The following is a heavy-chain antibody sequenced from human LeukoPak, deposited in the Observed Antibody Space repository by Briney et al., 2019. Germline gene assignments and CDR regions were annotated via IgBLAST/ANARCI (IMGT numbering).Heavy chain of an antibody. CDR1: GFTFSDYY. V-gene: IGHV3-11*01. J-gene: IGHJ4*02. CDR2: ISSSGSTI. D-gene: IGHD2-2*01. CDR3: ARVDCSSTSCLPDY. Sequence: PGGSLRLSCAASGFTFSDYYMSWIRQAPGKGLEWVSYISSSGSTIYYADPVKGRFTISRDNAKNSLYLQMNSLRAEDTAVYYCARVDCSSTSCLPDYWGQGTLVTVSS.